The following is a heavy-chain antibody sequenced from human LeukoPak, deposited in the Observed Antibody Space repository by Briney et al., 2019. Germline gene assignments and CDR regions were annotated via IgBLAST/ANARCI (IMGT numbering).Heavy chain of an antibody. V-gene: IGHV4-59*01. D-gene: IGHD6-19*01. CDR3: ARFSGWDEYYFDY. CDR2: IYYSGST. Sequence: SETLSLTCTVSGDSISSYYWSWIRQPPGKGLEWIGYIYYSGSTKYNPSLKSRVTISVDTSKNQFSLKLSSVTAADTAVYYCARFSGWDEYYFDYWGQGTLVTVSS. CDR1: GDSISSYY. J-gene: IGHJ4*02.